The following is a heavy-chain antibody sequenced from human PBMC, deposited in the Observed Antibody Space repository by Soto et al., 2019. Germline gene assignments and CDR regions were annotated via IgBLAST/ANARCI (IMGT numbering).Heavy chain of an antibody. V-gene: IGHV4-61*01. Sequence: SQTHPLRYTVSGGYVSSRTYCWSWIRQPPGKGLEWIGYIYYSGSTDYNPSLKSRVTISVDTSKNQFSLKLSSVTAADTAVYYCVRVSAWEGSRAALGWFDPWGQGTLVTVSS. CDR1: GGYVSSRTYC. D-gene: IGHD1-26*01. CDR2: IYYSGST. J-gene: IGHJ5*02. CDR3: VRVSAWEGSRAALGWFDP.